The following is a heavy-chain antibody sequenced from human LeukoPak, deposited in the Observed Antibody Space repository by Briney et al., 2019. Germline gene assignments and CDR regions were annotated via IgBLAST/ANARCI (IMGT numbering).Heavy chain of an antibody. J-gene: IGHJ3*02. D-gene: IGHD2/OR15-2a*01. CDR1: GGSISSHY. V-gene: IGHV4-59*11. CDR2: IYYSGST. CDR3: ARFTTSAFDI. Sequence: PSETLSLTCTVSGGSISSHYWSWIRQPPGKGLEWIGYIYYSGSTNYNPSLKSRVTISVDTSKNQFSLKLSSVTAADTAVYYCARFTTSAFDIWGQGTMITVSS.